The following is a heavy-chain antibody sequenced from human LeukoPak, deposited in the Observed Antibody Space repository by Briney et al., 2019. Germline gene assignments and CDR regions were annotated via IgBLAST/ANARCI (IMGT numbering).Heavy chain of an antibody. V-gene: IGHV4-31*03. Sequence: SQTLSLTCTVSGGSISSGGYYWSWIRQHPGKGLVWIGYIYYSGSTYYNPSLKSRVTISVDTSKNQFSLKLSSVTAADTAVYYCARTYDSSGYSGFDPWGQGTLVTVSS. CDR2: IYYSGST. CDR1: GGSISSGGYY. J-gene: IGHJ5*02. D-gene: IGHD3-22*01. CDR3: ARTYDSSGYSGFDP.